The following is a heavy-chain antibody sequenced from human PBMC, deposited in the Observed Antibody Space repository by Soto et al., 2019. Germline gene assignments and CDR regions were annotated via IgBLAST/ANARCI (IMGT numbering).Heavy chain of an antibody. D-gene: IGHD3-9*01. J-gene: IGHJ4*03. V-gene: IGHV3-30*18. CDR3: AKAPNFDWLSHFDY. CDR1: GLTFSNYG. Sequence: GGSLRLSCAASGLTFSNYGMHWVRQAPGKGLEWVAVISYDGSNKYYADSVKGRFTISRDNSKNTLYLQMNRLRAEDTAVYYCAKAPNFDWLSHFDYWGQGTTVTVSS. CDR2: ISYDGSNK.